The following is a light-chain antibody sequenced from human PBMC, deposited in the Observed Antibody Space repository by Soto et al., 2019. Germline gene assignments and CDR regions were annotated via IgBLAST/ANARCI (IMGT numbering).Light chain of an antibody. J-gene: IGKJ2*02. CDR2: LSS. Sequence: DIVMTQSPLSLPVIPGEPASISCRSSQSLRHSHGYNSWDWYLQKTGQYPQLLNDLSSNRAAGVPDRVSGSGSGSDFPRNISRVEAEDVGIYYCMQALQAPGTFGQGTKLEIK. CDR1: QSLRHSHGYNS. V-gene: IGKV2-28*01. CDR3: MQALQAPGT.